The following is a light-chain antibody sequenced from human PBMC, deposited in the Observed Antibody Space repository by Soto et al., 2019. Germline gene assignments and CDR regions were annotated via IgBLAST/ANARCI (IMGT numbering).Light chain of an antibody. Sequence: EIGFTQAPPHPSVSPRERANPSFRASQSVSSNLAWYQQKPGQAPRLLIYGASTRATGIPARFSGSGSGTEFTLTISSLQSEDFAVYYCQQCNNWPRTFGQGTKVDIK. CDR1: QSVSSN. CDR2: GAS. CDR3: QQCNNWPRT. V-gene: IGKV3-15*01. J-gene: IGKJ1*01.